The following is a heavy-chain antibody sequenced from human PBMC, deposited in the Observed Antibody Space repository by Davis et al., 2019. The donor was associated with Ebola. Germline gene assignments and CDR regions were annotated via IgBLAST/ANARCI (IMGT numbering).Heavy chain of an antibody. J-gene: IGHJ4*02. D-gene: IGHD4-23*01. Sequence: GESLKISCAASGFTFTNYWMTWVRQAPGKGLEWVAHIKEDGSRKYYVDSVKGRFTISRDNAKTSLSLQMNSLRVDETAVYYCVRDAGWQRLDNWGQGTLVTVSS. CDR3: VRDAGWQRLDN. CDR2: IKEDGSRK. V-gene: IGHV3-7*01. CDR1: GFTFTNYW.